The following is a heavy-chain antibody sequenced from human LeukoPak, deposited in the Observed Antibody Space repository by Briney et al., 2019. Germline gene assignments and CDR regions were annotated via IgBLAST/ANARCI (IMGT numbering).Heavy chain of an antibody. D-gene: IGHD5/OR15-5a*01. CDR2: IWYDGSNK. V-gene: IGHV3-33*01. J-gene: IGHJ4*02. CDR3: ARGLGKGTVDL. CDR1: GFTFSSHG. Sequence: GGSLRLSCAASGFTFSSHGMHWVRQAPGKGLEWVAGIWYDGSNKYHTDSVKGRFTISKDNAENLLYLQMSSLRVEDTAVYYCARGLGKGTVDLWGQGTLVTVSS.